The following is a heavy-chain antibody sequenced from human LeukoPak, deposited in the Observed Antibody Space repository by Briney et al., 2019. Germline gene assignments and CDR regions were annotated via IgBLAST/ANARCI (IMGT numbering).Heavy chain of an antibody. CDR1: GSTFSSYS. CDR3: ARDPSGTYGEPIEY. V-gene: IGHV3-21*01. D-gene: IGHD1-26*01. Sequence: PGWSLRLSCAASGSTFSSYSMNWVRQAPGKGLEWVSSICGSSFYMYYTDSVKGGFTLSRDNAEKSLYLQMNRLRADDPDVYYCARDPSGTYGEPIEYWGQGTLVTVSS. J-gene: IGHJ4*02. CDR2: ICGSSFYM.